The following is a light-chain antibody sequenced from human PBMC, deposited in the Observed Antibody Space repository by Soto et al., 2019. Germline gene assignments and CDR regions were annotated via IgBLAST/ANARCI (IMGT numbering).Light chain of an antibody. CDR1: QSISSW. J-gene: IGKJ1*01. Sequence: DIQMTQSPSTLSPSLGTRVTITCRARQSISSWVAWYQQKPGKAPKLLIYDASSLESGVPSRFSGSGSGTEFTLTISSLQPDDFATYYCQQYNSYWTFGQGTKVDI. CDR2: DAS. CDR3: QQYNSYWT. V-gene: IGKV1-5*01.